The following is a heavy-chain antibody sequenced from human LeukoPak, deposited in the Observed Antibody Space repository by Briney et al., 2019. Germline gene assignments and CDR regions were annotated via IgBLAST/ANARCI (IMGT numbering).Heavy chain of an antibody. CDR1: GFTFSSYS. Sequence: GGSLRLSCAASGFTFSSYSMNWVRQAPGKGLEWVSSISASGVMTYYADSVKGRFTISRDNCKNTLYLQMNSLRAEDTAVYYCARAYDSSRGYFDYWGQGTLVTVSS. V-gene: IGHV3-23*01. J-gene: IGHJ4*02. CDR2: ISASGVMT. D-gene: IGHD3-22*01. CDR3: ARAYDSSRGYFDY.